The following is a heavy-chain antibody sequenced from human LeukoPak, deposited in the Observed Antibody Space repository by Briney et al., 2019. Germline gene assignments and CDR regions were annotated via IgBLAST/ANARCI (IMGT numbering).Heavy chain of an antibody. CDR1: GIPVSTNF. V-gene: IGHV3-53*01. D-gene: IGHD3-10*02. J-gene: IGHJ4*02. CDR2: IHIGGNT. Sequence: GGSLRLSCEVSGIPVSTNFMSWVRQAPGEGLEWVSVIHIGGNTYYADSVKGRFTISRDNSKNTLYLQMNSLRAEDTAVYYCVRGHYVGSAYWGQGTLVTVSS. CDR3: VRGHYVGSAY.